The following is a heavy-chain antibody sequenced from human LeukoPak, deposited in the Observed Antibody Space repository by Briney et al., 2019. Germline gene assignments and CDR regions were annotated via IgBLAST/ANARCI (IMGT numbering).Heavy chain of an antibody. CDR3: ARDLDFGDYGCYFDY. CDR1: GFTFSSYS. Sequence: GGSLRLSCAASGFTFSSYSMNWVRQAPGKGLEWVSYISSSSSTIYYADSVKGRFTISRDNAKNSLYLQMNSLRDEDTAVYYCARDLDFGDYGCYFDYWGQGTLVTVSS. V-gene: IGHV3-48*02. CDR2: ISSSSSTI. D-gene: IGHD4-17*01. J-gene: IGHJ4*02.